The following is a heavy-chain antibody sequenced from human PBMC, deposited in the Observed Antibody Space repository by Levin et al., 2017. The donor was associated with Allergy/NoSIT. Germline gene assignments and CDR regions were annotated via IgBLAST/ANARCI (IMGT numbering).Heavy chain of an antibody. CDR3: ARRAGYSSSWYYFDY. D-gene: IGHD6-13*01. CDR1: GYTFTGYY. V-gene: IGHV1-2*02. Sequence: ASVKVSCKASGYTFTGYYMHWVRQAPGQGLEWMGWINPNSGGTNYAQKFQGRVTMTRDTSISTAYMELSRLRSDDTAVYYCARRAGYSSSWYYFDYWGQGTLVTVSS. CDR2: INPNSGGT. J-gene: IGHJ4*02.